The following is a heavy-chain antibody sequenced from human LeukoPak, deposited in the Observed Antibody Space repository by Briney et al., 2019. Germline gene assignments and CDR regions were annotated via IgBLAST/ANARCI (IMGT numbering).Heavy chain of an antibody. CDR1: GGSISSYY. CDR3: AREGPRFLEWLTN. Sequence: RSSETLSLTCTVSGGSISSYYWSWIRQHPGKGLEWIGYIYYSGSTYYNPSLKSRVTISVDTSKNQFSLKLSSVTAADTAVYYCAREGPRFLEWLTNWGQGTLVTVSS. V-gene: IGHV4-31*03. CDR2: IYYSGST. D-gene: IGHD3-3*01. J-gene: IGHJ4*02.